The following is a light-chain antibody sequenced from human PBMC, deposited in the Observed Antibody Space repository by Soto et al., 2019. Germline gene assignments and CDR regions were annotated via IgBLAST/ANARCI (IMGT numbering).Light chain of an antibody. CDR3: QQYGSSPWT. V-gene: IGKV3-20*01. CDR1: QSVSSSY. J-gene: IGKJ1*01. CDR2: DAS. Sequence: EIVLTQSPGTLSLSPGERATLSCRASQSVSSSYLAWYQQKPGQAPRLLIYDASSRATGIPDRFSGSGSGTAFTLTISRLEPEDFAVYYCQQYGSSPWTFGQGTKVEI.